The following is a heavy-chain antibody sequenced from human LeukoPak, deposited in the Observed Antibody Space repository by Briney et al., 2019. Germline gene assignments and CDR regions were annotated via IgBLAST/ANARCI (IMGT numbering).Heavy chain of an antibody. CDR3: ARGPLGWSDY. CDR1: GSTVTKYN. J-gene: IGHJ4*02. V-gene: IGHV3-48*02. D-gene: IGHD1-26*01. Sequence: GGSLRLSCAASGSTVTKYNLNWVRQARGKGLEWVSFISESGSDIYYAESVKGRFTISRDIAKNSVYLQMNSLRDEDTAVYYCARGPLGWSDYWGQGLLVTVSS. CDR2: ISESGSDI.